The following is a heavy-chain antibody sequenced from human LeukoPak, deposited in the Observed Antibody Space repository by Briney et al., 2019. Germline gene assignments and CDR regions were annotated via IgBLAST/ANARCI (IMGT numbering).Heavy chain of an antibody. V-gene: IGHV3-30*04. CDR1: GFTFSSYA. CDR3: VKLGGHPLHNYYVGV. CDR2: ISYDGSNK. D-gene: IGHD3-16*01. Sequence: PGRSLRLSCAASGFTFSSYAMHWVRQAPGKGLEWVAVISYDGSNKYYADSVKGRFTISRDNSKNTLYLQMNSLRAEDTAVYYCVKLGGHPLHNYYVGVWGKGTTVAVSS. J-gene: IGHJ6*03.